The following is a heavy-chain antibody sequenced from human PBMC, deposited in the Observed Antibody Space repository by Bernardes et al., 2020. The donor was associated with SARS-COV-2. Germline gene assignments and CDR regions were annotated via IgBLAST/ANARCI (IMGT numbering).Heavy chain of an antibody. CDR1: GFTFSSYA. V-gene: IGHV3-30-3*01. CDR3: ARTSGGVGIDY. D-gene: IGHD1-26*01. CDR2: ISYDGSNK. J-gene: IGHJ4*02. Sequence: GGSLRLSCAASGFTFSSYAMHWVRQAPGKGLEWVAVISYDGSNKYYADSVKGRFTISRDNSKNTLYLQMNSLRAEDTAVYYCARTSGGVGIDYWGQGTLVTVSS.